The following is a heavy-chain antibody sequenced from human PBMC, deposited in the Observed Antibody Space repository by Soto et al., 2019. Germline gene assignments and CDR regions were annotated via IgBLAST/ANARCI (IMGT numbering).Heavy chain of an antibody. Sequence: ETLSLTCTVSGGSVSSGSYYWSWIRQPPGKGLEWIGYIYYSGSTNYNPSLKSRVTISVDTSKNQFSLKLSSVTAADTAVYYCARSEFGELLYNWFDPWGQGTLVTVSS. D-gene: IGHD3-10*01. J-gene: IGHJ5*02. CDR2: IYYSGST. V-gene: IGHV4-61*01. CDR3: ARSEFGELLYNWFDP. CDR1: GGSVSSGSYY.